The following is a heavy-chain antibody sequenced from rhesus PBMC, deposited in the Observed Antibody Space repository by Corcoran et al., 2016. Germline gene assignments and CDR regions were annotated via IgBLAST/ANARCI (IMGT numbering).Heavy chain of an antibody. D-gene: IGHD2-39*01. J-gene: IGHJ4*01. CDR3: ARGSRYFDY. Sequence: QVQLQESGPGVVKPSETLSLTCAVSGGSISDSYRWSWIRQPPGKGLEWNGYIYGSSTSTNYHPSLKSRVTFSKATSKNQFSLKLSSVTAADTAVYYCARGSRYFDYWGQGVLVTVSS. CDR2: IYGSSTST. CDR1: GGSISDSYR. V-gene: IGHV4S10*01.